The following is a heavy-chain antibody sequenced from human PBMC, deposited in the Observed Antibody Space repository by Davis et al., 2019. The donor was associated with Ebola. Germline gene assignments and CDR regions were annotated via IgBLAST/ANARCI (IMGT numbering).Heavy chain of an antibody. CDR3: AKGQQGGRFDY. J-gene: IGHJ4*02. Sequence: GESLKISCAASGFTFSSYAMSWVRQAPGKGLEWVSAISGSGDSTYYTDSVKGRFTISRDNSKNTLYLQMNSLRAEDTAVYYCAKGQQGGRFDYWGQGTLVTVSS. V-gene: IGHV3-23*01. CDR1: GFTFSSYA. CDR2: ISGSGDST. D-gene: IGHD3-16*01.